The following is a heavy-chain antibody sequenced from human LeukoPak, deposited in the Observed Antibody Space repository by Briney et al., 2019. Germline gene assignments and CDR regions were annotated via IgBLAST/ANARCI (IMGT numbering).Heavy chain of an antibody. Sequence: GGSLRLSCAASGFTFSSYWMSWVRQAPGKGREWVANIKQDGSEKYYVDSVKGRFTISRDNAKNSLYLQMNSLRAEDTAVYYCARADGGYYYYMDVWGKGTTVTVSS. D-gene: IGHD5-24*01. CDR2: IKQDGSEK. J-gene: IGHJ6*03. V-gene: IGHV3-7*01. CDR1: GFTFSSYW. CDR3: ARADGGYYYYMDV.